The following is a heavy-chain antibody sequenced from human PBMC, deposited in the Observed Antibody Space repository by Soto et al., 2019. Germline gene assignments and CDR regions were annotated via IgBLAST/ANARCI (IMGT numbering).Heavy chain of an antibody. CDR3: AKRAVTGAFDD. CDR2: ISSYNTNP. CDR1: GYTFTRSD. J-gene: IGHJ4*02. D-gene: IGHD6-19*01. Sequence: ASVKVSCKASGYTFTRSDISWVRQAPGQGLGWMGWISSYNTNPNYAQKFRGRVPMTTDTSTKTVYSELRSLTTDDAAVYYCAKRAVTGAFDDWGQGTLVTVSS. V-gene: IGHV1-18*01.